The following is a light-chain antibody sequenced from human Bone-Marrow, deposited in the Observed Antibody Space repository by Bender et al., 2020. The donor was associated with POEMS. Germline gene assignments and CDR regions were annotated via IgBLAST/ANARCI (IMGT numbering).Light chain of an antibody. V-gene: IGLV1-44*01. CDR1: SSNIGGGSNT. CDR2: NSF. CDR3: AVWDGRLSAMV. J-gene: IGLJ3*02. Sequence: QPALTQPPSASGTPGQRVIISCSGSSSNIGGGSNTVNWYQQFPRTAPKLFIYNSFQRPSGVPDRFSGSQSGTSASLAISGLQTEDEADYYCAVWDGRLSAMVFGGGTKVTVL.